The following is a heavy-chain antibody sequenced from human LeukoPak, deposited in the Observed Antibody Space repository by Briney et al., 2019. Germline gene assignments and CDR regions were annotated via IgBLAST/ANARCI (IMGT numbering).Heavy chain of an antibody. D-gene: IGHD2-15*01. Sequence: GESLKISCKGSGYNFSSYWIGWVRQLAGKGLEWMGIIYPGDSDTRYSPSFQGQVTISADKSIRTAYLQWSSLKASDTAMYYCARPLVAARYDAFDLWGQGTIVTVSS. CDR3: ARPLVAARYDAFDL. CDR2: IYPGDSDT. CDR1: GYNFSSYW. V-gene: IGHV5-51*01. J-gene: IGHJ3*01.